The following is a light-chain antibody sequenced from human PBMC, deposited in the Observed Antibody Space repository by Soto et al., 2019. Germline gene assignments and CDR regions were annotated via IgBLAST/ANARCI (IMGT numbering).Light chain of an antibody. CDR3: QHYGRSPGLFT. V-gene: IGKV3-20*01. CDR2: DAS. Sequence: EIVLTQSPCTLSLSPGERATLSCRAIQSVSNTYLAWYQQKPGQAPRLLIYDASSRATGIPDRFSGSGSGTDFTLTISRLEPEDFAVYYCQHYGRSPGLFTFGPGTKVDIK. CDR1: QSVSNTY. J-gene: IGKJ3*01.